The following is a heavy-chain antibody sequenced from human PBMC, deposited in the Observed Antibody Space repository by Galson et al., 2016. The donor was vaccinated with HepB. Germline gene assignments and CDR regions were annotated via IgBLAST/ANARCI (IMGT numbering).Heavy chain of an antibody. CDR2: IDWDDDK. D-gene: IGHD4/OR15-4a*01. CDR3: ARTTMVPPHYGLDV. Sequence: PALVKPTQTLTLTCTFSGFSLTTTGMCVSWIRQPPGKALEWLARIDWDDDKYYSTSLKTRLAITKDTAENQVVLTMTNLDPVDTATYYCARTTMVPPHYGLDVWGQGTTVTVSS. CDR1: GFSLTTTGMC. V-gene: IGHV2-70*11. J-gene: IGHJ6*02.